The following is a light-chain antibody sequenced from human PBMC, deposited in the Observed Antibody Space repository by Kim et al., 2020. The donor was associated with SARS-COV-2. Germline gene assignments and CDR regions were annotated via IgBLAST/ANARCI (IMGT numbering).Light chain of an antibody. V-gene: IGKV6-21*01. Sequence: EIVLTQSPGFQSVTPKEKVTITCRASQSIGNNLHWYQQKPHQSPKLLIRYASQPFSGVPSRFSGSGSGTVFTLTIESLEVEDAAMYYCHQSTDLPQGTFGQGTKVDIK. CDR1: QSIGNN. CDR3: HQSTDLPQGT. J-gene: IGKJ1*01. CDR2: YAS.